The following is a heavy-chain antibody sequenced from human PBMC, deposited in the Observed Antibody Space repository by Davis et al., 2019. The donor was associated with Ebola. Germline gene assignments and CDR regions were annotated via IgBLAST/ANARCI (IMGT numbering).Heavy chain of an antibody. D-gene: IGHD5-12*01. CDR3: ARDTTSGYDVNFDY. CDR1: GYSIGSGYY. Sequence: SETLSLTCPVSGYSIGSGYYWGWIRLPQGKGLEWIGSIYLTGKTYYNPSLKSRITISVDTSKNQFSLKLSSVTATDTAVYYCARDTTSGYDVNFDYWGQGTLVTVSS. V-gene: IGHV4-38-2*02. CDR2: IYLTGKT. J-gene: IGHJ4*02.